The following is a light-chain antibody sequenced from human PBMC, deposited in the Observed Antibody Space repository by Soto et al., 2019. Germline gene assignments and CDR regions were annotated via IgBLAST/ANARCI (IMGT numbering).Light chain of an antibody. CDR2: EVS. CDR3: NSYTTTNALEGV. V-gene: IGLV2-14*01. J-gene: IGLJ1*01. CDR1: SSDIGGYNF. Sequence: QSVLTQPASVSGSPGQSITISCTGTSSDIGGYNFVSWYQQLPGKAPKLVIYEVSHRPSGVSHRFSGSKSANTASLTISGLQPEDEADYYCNSYTTTNALEGVFGTGTKLTVL.